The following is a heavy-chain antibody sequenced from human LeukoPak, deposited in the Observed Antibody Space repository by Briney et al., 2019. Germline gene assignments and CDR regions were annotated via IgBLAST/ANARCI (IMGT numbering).Heavy chain of an antibody. CDR3: AKGPPDYYYYGMDV. CDR1: GGTFSRYA. Sequence: SVKVSCKASGGTFSRYAISWVRQAPGQGLEWMGGIIPIFGTANYAQKFQGRVAITADKSTSTAYMELSSLRSEDTAVYYCAKGPPDYYYYGMDVWGKGTTVTVSS. J-gene: IGHJ6*04. V-gene: IGHV1-69*06. CDR2: IIPIFGTA.